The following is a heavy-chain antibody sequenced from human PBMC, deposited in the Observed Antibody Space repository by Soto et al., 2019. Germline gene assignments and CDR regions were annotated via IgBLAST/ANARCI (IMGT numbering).Heavy chain of an antibody. Sequence: QVQLQESGPGLVRPSETLSLTCTVSSDSISSYYWIWIRQSPGKGLEWIGYTDYSGNTNYNPSLKSRVTISGDTSNNQFSPTPSSVTAADTAVYYCARAVGDPLYYLDYWGQGTLVTVSS. CDR1: SDSISSYY. V-gene: IGHV4-59*08. J-gene: IGHJ4*02. CDR3: ARAVGDPLYYLDY. D-gene: IGHD6-19*01. CDR2: TDYSGNT.